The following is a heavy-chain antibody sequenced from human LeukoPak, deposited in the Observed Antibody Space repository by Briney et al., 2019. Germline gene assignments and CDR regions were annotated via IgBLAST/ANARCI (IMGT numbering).Heavy chain of an antibody. V-gene: IGHV4-59*12. CDR3: ARDHTPYDFWGGYYSTNWFDP. CDR2: IYHSGST. D-gene: IGHD3-3*01. CDR1: GGSISSYY. J-gene: IGHJ5*02. Sequence: PSETLSLTCTVSGGSISSYYWGWIRQPPGKGLEWIGSIYHSGSTNYNPSLKSRVTISVDTSKNQFSLKLSSVTAADTAVYYCARDHTPYDFWGGYYSTNWFDPWGQGTLVTVSS.